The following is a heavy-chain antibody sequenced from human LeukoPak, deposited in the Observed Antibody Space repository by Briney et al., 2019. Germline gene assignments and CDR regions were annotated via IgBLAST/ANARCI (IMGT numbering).Heavy chain of an antibody. CDR1: GFTFSDQL. V-gene: IGHV3-7*01. D-gene: IGHD3-16*01. CDR3: AREGLGGFDY. J-gene: IGHJ4*02. CDR2: IKQDGSKT. Sequence: GGSLRLSCAASGFTFSDQLMICVRQGPARGLEWVANIKQDGSKTEYLDSVEGRFTISRDNPKNSLSLQMNSLTAEDTAVYYCAREGLGGFDYWGQGTPVTVSS.